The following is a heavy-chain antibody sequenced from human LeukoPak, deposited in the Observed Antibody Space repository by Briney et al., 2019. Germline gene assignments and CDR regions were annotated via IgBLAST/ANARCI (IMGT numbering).Heavy chain of an antibody. V-gene: IGHV3-7*01. D-gene: IGHD6-13*01. CDR3: ARQLVLQH. CDR1: GFTFSSYW. J-gene: IGHJ1*01. CDR2: INQDGSEK. Sequence: PGGSLRLSCAASGFTFSSYWVSWVRQAPGKGLEWVANINQDGSEKYNVDSVKGRFTISRDNAKNSLYLQMNSLRAEDTAVYYCARQLVLQHWGQGTLVTVSS.